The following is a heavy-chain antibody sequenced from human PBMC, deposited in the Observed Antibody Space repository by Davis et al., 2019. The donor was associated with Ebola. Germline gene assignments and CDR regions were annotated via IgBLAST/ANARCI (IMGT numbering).Heavy chain of an antibody. CDR3: ATGLLWFREGYYYYGMDV. CDR1: GCTFSSYA. J-gene: IGHJ6*02. CDR2: IIPIFGTA. D-gene: IGHD3-10*01. V-gene: IGHV1-69*13. Sequence: AASVKVSCQASGCTFSSYAISWVRQAPGQGLEWMGGIIPIFGTANYAQKFQGRVTITADESTSTAYMELSSLRSEDTAVYYCATGLLWFREGYYYYGMDVWGQGTTVTVSS.